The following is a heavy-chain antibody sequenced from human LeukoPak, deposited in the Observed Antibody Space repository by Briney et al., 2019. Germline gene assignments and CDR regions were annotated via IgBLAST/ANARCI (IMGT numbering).Heavy chain of an antibody. J-gene: IGHJ3*02. Sequence: PGGSLRLSCAASGFTFSNAWMSWIRQAPGKGLEWVSVIYSGGSTYYADSVKGRFTISRDNSKNTLYLQMNSLRAEDTAVYYCAREGSGSHDAFDIWGQGTMVTVSS. D-gene: IGHD3-10*01. CDR3: AREGSGSHDAFDI. V-gene: IGHV3-66*02. CDR1: GFTFSNAW. CDR2: IYSGGST.